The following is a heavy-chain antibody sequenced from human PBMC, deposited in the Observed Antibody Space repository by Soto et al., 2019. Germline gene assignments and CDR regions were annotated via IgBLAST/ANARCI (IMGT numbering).Heavy chain of an antibody. D-gene: IGHD4-17*01. CDR3: AVHYGDYVRYGMDV. V-gene: IGHV3-23*01. Sequence: GGSLRLSCAASGFTFSSYAMSWVRQAPGKGLEWVSAISGSGGSTYYADSVKGRFTTSRDNSKNTLYLQMNSLRAEDTAVYYCAVHYGDYVRYGMDVWGQGTTVTVSS. CDR2: ISGSGGST. CDR1: GFTFSSYA. J-gene: IGHJ6*02.